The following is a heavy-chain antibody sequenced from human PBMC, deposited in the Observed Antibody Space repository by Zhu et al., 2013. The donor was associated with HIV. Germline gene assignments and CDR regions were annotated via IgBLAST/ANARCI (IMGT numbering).Heavy chain of an antibody. CDR2: INPNSGGT. J-gene: IGHJ6*03. Sequence: QVQLVQSGAEVKKPGASVKVSCKASGYTFTGYYMHWVRQAPGQGLEWMGWINPNSGGTNYAQKFQGRVTMTRDTSISTAYMELSRLRSDDTAVYYCASGVADLTQGLTYYYYMDVWGKGTTVTVSS. CDR3: ASGVADLTQGLTYYYYMDV. CDR1: GYTFTGYY. V-gene: IGHV1-2*02. D-gene: IGHD3-3*01.